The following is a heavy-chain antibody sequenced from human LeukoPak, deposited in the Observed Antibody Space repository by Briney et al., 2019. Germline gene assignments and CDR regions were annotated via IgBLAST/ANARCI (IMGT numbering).Heavy chain of an antibody. CDR1: GYSISSGYY. Sequence: ASETLSLTCTVSGYSISSGYYWGWIRQPPGKGLEWIGSIYYSGSTYYNPSLKSRVTISVDTSKNQFSLKLSSVTAADTAVYYCARDLPRGMVRGFRADYWYFDLWGRGTLVTVSS. CDR2: IYYSGST. CDR3: ARDLPRGMVRGFRADYWYFDL. J-gene: IGHJ2*01. V-gene: IGHV4-38-2*02. D-gene: IGHD3-10*01.